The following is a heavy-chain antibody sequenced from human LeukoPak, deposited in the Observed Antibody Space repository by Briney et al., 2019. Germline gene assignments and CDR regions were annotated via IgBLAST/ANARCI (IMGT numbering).Heavy chain of an antibody. CDR1: GYTFTSYF. CDR3: ARGLYTMIRGVIIY. J-gene: IGHJ4*02. CDR2: INPRGGST. D-gene: IGHD3-10*01. V-gene: IGHV1-46*01. Sequence: GGSVKVSCKASGYTFTSYFMHWVRQAPGQGLEWMGIINPRGGSTNYAQKFQGRVTMTRNTSISTAYMELSSLRSEDTAVYYCARGLYTMIRGVIIYWGQGTLVTVSS.